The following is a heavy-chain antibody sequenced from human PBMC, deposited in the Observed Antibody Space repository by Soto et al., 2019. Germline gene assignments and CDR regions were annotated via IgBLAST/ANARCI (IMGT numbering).Heavy chain of an antibody. D-gene: IGHD4-17*01. Sequence: PSETLSLTCTVSRGSLSSGSYYCICIRQPPGKGLEWIGYIYYSGSTNYNPSLKSRVTISVDTSKNQFSLKLSSVTAADTAVYYCAREIYGDSFFFDYWGQGTLVTVSS. V-gene: IGHV4-61*01. J-gene: IGHJ4*02. CDR2: IYYSGST. CDR3: AREIYGDSFFFDY. CDR1: RGSLSSGSYY.